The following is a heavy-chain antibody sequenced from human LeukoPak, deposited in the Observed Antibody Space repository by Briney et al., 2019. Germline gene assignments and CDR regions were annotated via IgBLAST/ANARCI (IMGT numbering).Heavy chain of an antibody. Sequence: SETLSLTCTVSGGSISSSSYYWGWIRQPPGKGLEWIGSIYYSGNTYYNASLKSQVSISIDTSKNRFSLKLTSVTAADTAVYYCARQTGSGLFILPGGQGTLVTVSS. CDR2: IYYSGNT. V-gene: IGHV4-39*01. CDR1: GGSISSSSYY. CDR3: ARQTGSGLFILP. J-gene: IGHJ4*02. D-gene: IGHD3/OR15-3a*01.